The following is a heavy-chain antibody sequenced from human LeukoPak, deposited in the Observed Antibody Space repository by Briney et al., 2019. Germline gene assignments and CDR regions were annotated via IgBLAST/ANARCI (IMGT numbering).Heavy chain of an antibody. CDR2: IYYSGST. CDR3: ARSSLYSSSWYFDY. J-gene: IGHJ4*02. CDR1: GGSISSGDYY. V-gene: IGHV4-30-4*08. D-gene: IGHD6-13*01. Sequence: SETLPLTCTVSGGSISSGDYYWSWIRQPPGKGLEWIGYIYYSGSTYYNPSLKSRVTISVDTSKNQFSLKLSSVTAADTAVYYCARSSLYSSSWYFDYWGQGTLVTVSS.